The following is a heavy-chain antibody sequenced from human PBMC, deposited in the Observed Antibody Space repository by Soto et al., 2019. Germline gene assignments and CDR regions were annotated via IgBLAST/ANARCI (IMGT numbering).Heavy chain of an antibody. J-gene: IGHJ4*02. D-gene: IGHD6-13*01. V-gene: IGHV3-23*01. CDR3: AKYSGFDY. CDR2: ISGSGGSI. Sequence: EVQLLESGGGLVQPGGSLRLSCAASGFTFNSYAMTWVRQAPGKGLEWVSAISGSGGSIYYADFVKGRFTISRDNSKNTLYLQTNSLRAEDTAVYYCAKYSGFDYWGQGTLVTVSS. CDR1: GFTFNSYA.